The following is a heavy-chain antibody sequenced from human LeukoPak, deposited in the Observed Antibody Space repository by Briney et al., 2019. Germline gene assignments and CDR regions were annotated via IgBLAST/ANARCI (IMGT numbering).Heavy chain of an antibody. J-gene: IGHJ4*02. D-gene: IGHD1-26*01. CDR2: ISPDGTSK. CDR3: ARADGSHYGLKDY. Sequence: GGSLRLSCAASGFTFRSYWMHRVRQAPGKGLVWVSRISPDGTSKSYADSVKGRFTISRDNAKNTLSLQMNSLRAEDTGLYYCARADGSHYGLKDYWGQGTLVTVSS. V-gene: IGHV3-74*01. CDR1: GFTFRSYW.